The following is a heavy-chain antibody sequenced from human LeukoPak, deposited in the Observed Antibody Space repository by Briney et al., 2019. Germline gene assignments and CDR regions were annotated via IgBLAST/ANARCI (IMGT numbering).Heavy chain of an antibody. CDR1: GGSFSGYY. CDR2: IYYSGST. D-gene: IGHD3-3*01. J-gene: IGHJ6*02. CDR3: ARADYDFWSGYYHGMDV. V-gene: IGHV4-30-4*01. Sequence: SETLSLTCAVYGGSFSGYYWSWIRQPPGKGLEWLGYIYYSGSTYYNPSLKSRVTISVDTSKNQFSLKLSSVTAADTAVYYCARADYDFWSGYYHGMDVWGQGTTVTVSS.